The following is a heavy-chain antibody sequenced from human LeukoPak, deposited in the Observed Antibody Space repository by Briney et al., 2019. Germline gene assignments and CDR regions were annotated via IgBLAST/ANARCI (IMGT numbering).Heavy chain of an antibody. J-gene: IGHJ3*02. V-gene: IGHV3-7*01. CDR1: GFTFSSFW. D-gene: IGHD2-15*01. Sequence: GGSLRLSCAASGFTFSSFWMSWVRQAPGKGLEWVANIKQDGSEKNYVDSVKGRFTISRDNTKNSLYLQMNSLGAEDTAVYYCARDLSGGSCGFDIWGQGTMVTVSS. CDR2: IKQDGSEK. CDR3: ARDLSGGSCGFDI.